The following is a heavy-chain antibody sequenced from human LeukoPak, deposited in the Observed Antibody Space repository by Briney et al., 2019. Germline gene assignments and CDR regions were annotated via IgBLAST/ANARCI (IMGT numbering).Heavy chain of an antibody. D-gene: IGHD1-20*01. CDR3: AKDPSDITGTTKGGNY. CDR1: GGTFSSYA. CDR2: IIPIFGTA. V-gene: IGHV1-69*01. Sequence: ASVTVSCKASGGTFSSYAISWVRQAPGQGLEWMGGIIPIFGTANYAQKFQGRVTITADESTSTAYMELSSLRSEDTAVYYCAKDPSDITGTTKGGNYWGQGTLVTVSS. J-gene: IGHJ4*02.